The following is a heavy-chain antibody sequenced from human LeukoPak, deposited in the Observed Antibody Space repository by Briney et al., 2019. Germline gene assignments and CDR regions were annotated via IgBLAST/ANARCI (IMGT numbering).Heavy chain of an antibody. CDR1: GFTFSSYA. D-gene: IGHD6-19*01. J-gene: IGHJ4*02. CDR2: ISGSGGST. Sequence: GGSLRLSCAASGFTFSSYAMSWVRQAPGKGLEWVSAISGSGGSTYYADSVKGRFTIYRDNSKNTLYLQMNSLRAEDTAVYYCAKAGTSGWYTTSDYFDYWGQGTLVTVSS. CDR3: AKAGTSGWYTTSDYFDY. V-gene: IGHV3-23*01.